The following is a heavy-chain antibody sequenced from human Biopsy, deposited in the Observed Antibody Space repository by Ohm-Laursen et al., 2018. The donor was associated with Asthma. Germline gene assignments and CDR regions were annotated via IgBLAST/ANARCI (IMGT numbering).Heavy chain of an antibody. V-gene: IGHV4-30-4*01. CDR3: ARVVSYGDIYFGIDV. CDR2: VFWSGST. Sequence: TLSLTCRVSGGYTGSSDHHWAWIRQAPGKGLEWIGFVFWSGSTHYSRSLGRRVSISIDTATNEFSMKLWSVTPADTAVYFCARVVSYGDIYFGIDVWGPGNTVVVS. CDR1: GGYTGSSDHH. D-gene: IGHD4-17*01. J-gene: IGHJ6*02.